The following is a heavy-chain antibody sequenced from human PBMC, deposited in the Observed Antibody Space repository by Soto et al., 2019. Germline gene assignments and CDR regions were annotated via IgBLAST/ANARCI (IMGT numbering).Heavy chain of an antibody. CDR2: ISAYNGNT. CDR1: GYTFTSYG. D-gene: IGHD6-13*01. J-gene: IGHJ4*02. V-gene: IGHV1-18*01. Sequence: ASVKVSCKASGYTFTSYGTSWVRQAPGQGLEWMGWISAYNGNTNYAQKLQGRVTMTTDTSTSTAYMELRSLRSDDTAVYYCARSIAAAVDFDYWGQGTLVTVSS. CDR3: ARSIAAAVDFDY.